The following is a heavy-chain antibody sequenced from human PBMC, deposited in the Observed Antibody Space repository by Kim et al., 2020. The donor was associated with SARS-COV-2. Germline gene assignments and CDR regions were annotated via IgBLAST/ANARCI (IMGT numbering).Heavy chain of an antibody. CDR1: EVTFNIND. Sequence: GGSLRLSCAASEVTFNINDINWVRQAPGKGLEWLALISYSGSHKYYGDSVKGRFTVSRDNSKKTVSLQMDSLRAEDTAVYYCAGNVPYGDYATGLDVWGQGTRVTVSS. J-gene: IGHJ6*02. D-gene: IGHD4-17*01. CDR2: ISYSGSHK. V-gene: IGHV3-30-3*01. CDR3: AGNVPYGDYATGLDV.